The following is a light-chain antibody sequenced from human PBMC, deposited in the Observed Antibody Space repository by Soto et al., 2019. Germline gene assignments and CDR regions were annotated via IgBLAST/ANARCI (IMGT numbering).Light chain of an antibody. V-gene: IGKV1-5*01. CDR3: QHHNSYSQT. Sequence: DIQLTQSRSTLSASVGDRVTITCRASQSIRYLAWYQQMPGKAPKLLIYGASSLQSGVPSRFSGSGSGTEFTLTISSLQPDDFATYFCQHHNSYSQTFGQGTKVEIK. J-gene: IGKJ1*01. CDR1: QSIRYL. CDR2: GAS.